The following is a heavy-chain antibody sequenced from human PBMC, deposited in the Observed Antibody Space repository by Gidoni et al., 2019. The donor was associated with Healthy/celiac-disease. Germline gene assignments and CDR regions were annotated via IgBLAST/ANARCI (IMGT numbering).Heavy chain of an antibody. CDR3: AKVSVAIFDTSLDWYFDL. D-gene: IGHD3-3*01. J-gene: IGHJ2*01. Sequence: EVQLVESGGGLVQPGGSLRLSCAASGFTFSSYAMSWVRQAPGKGLEWVSAISGSGGSTYYADSVKGRFTISRDNSKNTLYLQMNSLRAEDTAVYYCAKVSVAIFDTSLDWYFDLWGRGTLVTVSS. CDR1: GFTFSSYA. CDR2: ISGSGGST. V-gene: IGHV3-23*04.